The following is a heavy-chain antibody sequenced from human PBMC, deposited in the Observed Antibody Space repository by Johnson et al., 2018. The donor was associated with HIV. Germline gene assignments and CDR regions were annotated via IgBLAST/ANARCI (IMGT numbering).Heavy chain of an antibody. CDR2: IYSGGST. J-gene: IGHJ3*02. CDR3: ARDQRWWLQSPGAFDI. Sequence: VQLVESGGGLIQPGGSLRLSCAASGFTVSSNYMSWVRQAPGKGLEWVSVIYSGGSTYYADSVKGRFIISRDNSKNTLYLQMGSLRAEDMAVYYCARDQRWWLQSPGAFDIWGQGTMVTVSS. CDR1: GFTVSSNY. D-gene: IGHD5-24*01. V-gene: IGHV3-66*03.